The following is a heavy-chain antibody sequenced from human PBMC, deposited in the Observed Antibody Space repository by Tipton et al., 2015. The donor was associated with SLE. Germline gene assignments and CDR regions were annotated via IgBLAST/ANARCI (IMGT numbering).Heavy chain of an antibody. CDR3: AAEGIAAAGNAFDI. J-gene: IGHJ3*02. CDR1: GGSISSYY. V-gene: IGHV4-59*01. D-gene: IGHD6-13*01. CDR2: IYYSGNT. Sequence: TLSLTCTVSGGSISSYYWSWIRQPPGKGLEWIGYIYYSGNTNYNPSLKSRVTISVDTSKNQFSLKLSSVTAADTAVYYCAAEGIAAAGNAFDIWGQGTMVTVSS.